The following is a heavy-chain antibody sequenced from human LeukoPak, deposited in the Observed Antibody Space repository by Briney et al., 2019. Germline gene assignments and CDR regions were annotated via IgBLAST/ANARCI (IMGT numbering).Heavy chain of an antibody. CDR1: GFTFSNAW. J-gene: IGHJ4*02. V-gene: IGHV3-15*01. D-gene: IGHD1-14*01. Sequence: GGSLRLSCAASGFTFSNAWMNWVRQGPGKGLGWVGRIKSNTDGGTADFATPVKGRFTISRDDSKNTLYLQMNSLKTEDTAVYYCTTGYLTWSSWGQGTLVIVSS. CDR2: IKSNTDGGTA. CDR3: TTGYLTWSS.